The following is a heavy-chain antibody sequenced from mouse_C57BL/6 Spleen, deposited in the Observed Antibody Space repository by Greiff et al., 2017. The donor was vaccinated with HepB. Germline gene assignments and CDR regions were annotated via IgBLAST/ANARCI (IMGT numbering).Heavy chain of an antibody. CDR1: GYTFTSYW. CDR2: IDPSDSYT. V-gene: IGHV1-69*01. Sequence: VQLQQPGAELVMPGASVKLSCKASGYTFTSYWMHWVKQRPGQGLEWIGEIDPSDSYTNYNQKFKGKSTLTVDKSSSTAYMQLSSLTSEDSAVYYCARAYSYSNYWYFDVWGTGTTVTVSS. CDR3: ARAYSYSNYWYFDV. J-gene: IGHJ1*03. D-gene: IGHD2-5*01.